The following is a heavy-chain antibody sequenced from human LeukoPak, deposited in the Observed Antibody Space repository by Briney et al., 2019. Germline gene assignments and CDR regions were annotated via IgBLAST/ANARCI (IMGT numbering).Heavy chain of an antibody. J-gene: IGHJ6*02. V-gene: IGHV1-8*01. Sequence: GASVKVSCKTSRYTFTSYHIDWVRQAPGQGPEWMGWMNANSGHTGSAEKFQGRLTMTRDASINTAFMELNSLRSDDTAVYYCARGMYDNSGQHYYFYYALEVWGQGTTVIVSS. D-gene: IGHD3-22*01. CDR2: MNANSGHT. CDR1: RYTFTSYH. CDR3: ARGMYDNSGQHYYFYYALEV.